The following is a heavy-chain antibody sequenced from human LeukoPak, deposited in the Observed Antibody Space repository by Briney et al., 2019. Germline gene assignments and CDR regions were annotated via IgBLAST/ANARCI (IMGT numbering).Heavy chain of an antibody. J-gene: IGHJ4*02. CDR2: IYYSGST. D-gene: IGHD3-10*01. Sequence: PSETLSLTCTVSGVSIYNHYWSWIRQPPGKGLESIGYIYYSGSTIYNPSLKSRVAISLDTSKNQFSLKLISVTAADTAVYYCARLPSGTLNPPYDYWAQGSLVTVSS. CDR1: GVSIYNHY. V-gene: IGHV4-59*08. CDR3: ARLPSGTLNPPYDY.